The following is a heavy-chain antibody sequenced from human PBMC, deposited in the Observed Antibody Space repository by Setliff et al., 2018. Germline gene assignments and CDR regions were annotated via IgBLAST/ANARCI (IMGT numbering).Heavy chain of an antibody. J-gene: IGHJ4*02. CDR2: ISARTGLT. D-gene: IGHD1-1*01. V-gene: IGHV3-23*01. Sequence: GSLRLSCEASGFTFSSYTMTWVRQAPGEGLEWVSGISARTGLTYYADSVKGRFTMSRDISKNTVYLHMTSLRAEDTAIYYCARTTGYRLEGDFDYWGQGTLVTVSS. CDR1: GFTFSSYT. CDR3: ARTTGYRLEGDFDY.